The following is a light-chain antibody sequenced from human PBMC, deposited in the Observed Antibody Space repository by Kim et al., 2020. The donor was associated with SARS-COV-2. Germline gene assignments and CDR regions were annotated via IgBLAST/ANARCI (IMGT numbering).Light chain of an antibody. CDR3: QQYNNWPPYT. V-gene: IGKV3-15*01. Sequence: EIVMTQSPATLSVSPGERPTLSCRASQSVSNNLAWYQQKPGQAPRLLIYGASTRATDIPARFSGSGSGTEFTLTITSLQSEDFAVYYCQQYNNWPPYTFGQGTKLEI. CDR1: QSVSNN. CDR2: GAS. J-gene: IGKJ2*01.